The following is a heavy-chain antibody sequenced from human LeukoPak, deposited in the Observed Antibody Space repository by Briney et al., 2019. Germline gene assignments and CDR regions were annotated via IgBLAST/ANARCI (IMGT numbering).Heavy chain of an antibody. CDR2: IYYSGTT. V-gene: IGHV4-39*07. Sequence: RPSETLSLTCTVSGGSISGSTYYWGWIRQPPGKGLEWIGDIYYSGTTYYNPSLKSRVTISVDPSKNQFSLKLTSVAAADAAVYYCARDRGHGLFCSSSTCYFDYWGQGILVTVSS. CDR3: ARDRGHGLFCSSSTCYFDY. D-gene: IGHD2-2*01. CDR1: GGSISGSTYY. J-gene: IGHJ4*02.